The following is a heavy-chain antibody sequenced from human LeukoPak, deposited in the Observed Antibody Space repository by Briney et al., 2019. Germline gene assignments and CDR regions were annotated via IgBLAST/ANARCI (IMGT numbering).Heavy chain of an antibody. CDR2: INQDGGEK. Sequence: GGPLRLPCVASGCTFSRYWMTWLRQSPEKGLEGVANINQDGGEKQYADSVKGRFTISRDNAENSLYLQMNSLRPEDTAIYHCARDAYNSGGYGAFDIWGQGTVVAVSS. J-gene: IGHJ3*02. CDR1: GCTFSRYW. CDR3: ARDAYNSGGYGAFDI. D-gene: IGHD3-22*01. V-gene: IGHV3-7*01.